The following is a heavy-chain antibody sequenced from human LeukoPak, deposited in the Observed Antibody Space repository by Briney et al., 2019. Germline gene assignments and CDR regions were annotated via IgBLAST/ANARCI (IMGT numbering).Heavy chain of an antibody. J-gene: IGHJ6*03. V-gene: IGHV1-18*01. CDR1: GGTFSSYA. D-gene: IGHD6-6*01. CDR2: ISAYNGNT. CDR3: ARGFAARGYYYYYMDV. Sequence: ASVKVSCKASGGTFSSYAISWVRQAPGQGLEWMGWISAYNGNTNYAQKLQGRVTMTTDTSTSTAYMELRSLRSDDTAVYYCARGFAARGYYYYYMDVWGKGTTVTVSS.